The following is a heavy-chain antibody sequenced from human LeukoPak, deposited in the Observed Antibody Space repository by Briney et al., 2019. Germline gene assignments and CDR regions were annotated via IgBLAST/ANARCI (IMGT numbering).Heavy chain of an antibody. J-gene: IGHJ4*02. D-gene: IGHD3-10*01. V-gene: IGHV1-69*04. Sequence: ASVKVSCMASGGTFSSYAISWVRQAPGQGLEWMGRIIPILGIANYAQKFQGRVTITADKSTSTAYMELSSLRSEDTAVYYCARVVAETFDYYGSGSYLDYWGQGTLVTVSS. CDR3: ARVVAETFDYYGSGSYLDY. CDR2: IIPILGIA. CDR1: GGTFSSYA.